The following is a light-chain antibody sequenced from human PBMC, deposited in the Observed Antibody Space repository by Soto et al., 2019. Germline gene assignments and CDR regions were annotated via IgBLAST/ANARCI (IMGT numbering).Light chain of an antibody. V-gene: IGLV2-11*01. J-gene: IGLJ3*02. Sequence: QSALTQPRSVSGSPGQSVTISCTGTSSDVGGYNYVSWYQQHPGKAPKLVIYDVSKRPSGLPDRFSGSKSGNTASLTISGLQAEDEADYYCCPYAGTVLWVFGGGTKLTVL. CDR2: DVS. CDR3: CPYAGTVLWV. CDR1: SSDVGGYNY.